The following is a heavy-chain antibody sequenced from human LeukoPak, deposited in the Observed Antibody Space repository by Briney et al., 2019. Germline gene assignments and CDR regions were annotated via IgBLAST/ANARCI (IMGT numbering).Heavy chain of an antibody. V-gene: IGHV3-7*03. D-gene: IGHD6-19*01. CDR2: MKQDGSEK. J-gene: IGHJ4*02. CDR1: GFTFSLYW. CDR3: AKDNRRHYTSGPNPDSLH. Sequence: GGSLRLSCAASGFTFSLYWMTWVRQAPGKGLEWVANMKQDGSEKYYVDSVKGRFTISRDNGKNSLYLQMDSLRVEDTAFYYCAKDNRRHYTSGPNPDSLHWGQGALVTVSS.